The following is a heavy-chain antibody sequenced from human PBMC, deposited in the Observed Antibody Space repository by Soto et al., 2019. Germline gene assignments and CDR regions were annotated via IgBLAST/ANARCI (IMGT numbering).Heavy chain of an antibody. CDR2: ISYDGSNK. CDR3: AKGSKYYYYGMDV. V-gene: IGHV3-30*18. J-gene: IGHJ6*02. CDR1: GFTFSSYG. Sequence: GGSLRLSCAAFGFTFSSYGMHWVRQAPGKGLEWVAVISYDGSNKYYADSVKGRFTISRDNSKNTLYLQMNSLRAEDTAVYYCAKGSKYYYYGMDVWGQGTTVTVSS.